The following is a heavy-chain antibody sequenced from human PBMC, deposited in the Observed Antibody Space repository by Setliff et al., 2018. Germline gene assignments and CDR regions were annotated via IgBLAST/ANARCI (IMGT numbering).Heavy chain of an antibody. CDR2: IFSNDEK. D-gene: IGHD3-16*01. CDR3: ARIGGRYYYYMDV. J-gene: IGHJ6*03. V-gene: IGHV2-26*01. Sequence: SGPTLVNPTQTLTLTCSFSGFSLTTTGMCVNWIRQPPGKALEWLAMIFSNDEKSYSTSLRSRLTISKDTSKSQVVLTMTNMDPADTATYYCARIGGRYYYYMDVWGKGTTVTVSS. CDR1: GFSLTTTGMC.